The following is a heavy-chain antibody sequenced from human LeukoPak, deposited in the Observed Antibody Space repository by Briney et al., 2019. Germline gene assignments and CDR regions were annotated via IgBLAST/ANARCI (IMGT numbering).Heavy chain of an antibody. J-gene: IGHJ4*02. CDR2: IYTNGST. V-gene: IGHV4-61*02. CDR1: GGSISSGSYY. D-gene: IGHD7-27*01. Sequence: PSQTLSLTCTVSGGSISSGSYYWSWIRQPAGKGLEWIGRIYTNGSTNYNPSLKSRVTMSVDTSKNQFSLKLSSVTAADTAVYYCARDKLGMEADWGQGTLVTVSS. CDR3: ARDKLGMEAD.